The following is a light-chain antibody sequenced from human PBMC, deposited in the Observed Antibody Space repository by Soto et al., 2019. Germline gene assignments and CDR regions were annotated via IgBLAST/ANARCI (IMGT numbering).Light chain of an antibody. CDR2: DTT. Sequence: VLTQPPSVTGAPGQRVTISCTGSHSDIGAGYGVHWYQQFPHSAPKLLIYDTTNRPSGVPDRFSGSRSGTSASLAITGLQAEDEADYYCQSFDSSRIGLLFGGGTKLTVL. CDR1: HSDIGAGYG. CDR3: QSFDSSRIGLL. V-gene: IGLV1-40*01. J-gene: IGLJ2*01.